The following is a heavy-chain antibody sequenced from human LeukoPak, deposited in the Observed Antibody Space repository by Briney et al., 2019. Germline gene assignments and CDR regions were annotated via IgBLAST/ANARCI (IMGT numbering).Heavy chain of an antibody. CDR3: AGYSYGVRPS. D-gene: IGHD5-18*01. J-gene: IGHJ5*02. Sequence: SQTLSLTCVISGDSFSSNSAAWSWIRQSPSRGLEWLGRTYYRSKWYNDYAVSVKSRITINPDTSKNQFSLHLNSVTPEDTAVYYCAGYSYGVRPSWGQGTLVTVSS. CDR1: GDSFSSNSAA. CDR2: TYYRSKWYN. V-gene: IGHV6-1*01.